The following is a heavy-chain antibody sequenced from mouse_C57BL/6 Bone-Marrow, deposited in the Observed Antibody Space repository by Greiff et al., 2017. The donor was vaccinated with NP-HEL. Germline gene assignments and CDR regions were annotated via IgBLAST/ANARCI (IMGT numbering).Heavy chain of an antibody. D-gene: IGHD2-2*01. J-gene: IGHJ4*01. CDR1: GYTFTSYW. V-gene: IGHV1-64*01. Sequence: QVHVKQPGAELVKPGASVKLSCKASGYTFTSYWMHWVKQRPGQGLEWIGMIHPNSGSTNYNEKFKSKATLTVDKSSSTAYMQLSSLTSEDSAVYYCARRLPRYYYAMDYWGQGTSVTVSS. CDR3: ARRLPRYYYAMDY. CDR2: IHPNSGST.